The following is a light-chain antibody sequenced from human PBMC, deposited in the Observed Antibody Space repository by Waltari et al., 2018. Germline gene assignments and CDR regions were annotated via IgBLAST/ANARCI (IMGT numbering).Light chain of an antibody. V-gene: IGKV2-40*01. CDR2: EVS. CDR3: MQALEFPYS. Sequence: DIVMTQTPLSLPVTLGEPASISCRSSQSLLDSEDGNTYLEWYLQKPGQSPQLLIYEVSNRASGVPDRFSGSGSDTDFTPKISRVEAEDVGVYYCMQALEFPYSFGQGTKVEIK. CDR1: QSLLDSEDGNTY. J-gene: IGKJ2*03.